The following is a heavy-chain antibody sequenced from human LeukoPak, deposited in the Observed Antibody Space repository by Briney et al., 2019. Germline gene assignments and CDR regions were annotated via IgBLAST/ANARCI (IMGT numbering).Heavy chain of an antibody. Sequence: SETLSLTCTLSGGSIGTFYWACMPEPPEKGRECIGYISYSGITKYSPSLKSRVTISVDTSKNQFFLKLTSVTAADTAVYYCARIQDYFDTSGYLYDGVFDIWGQGTMVTVSS. V-gene: IGHV4-59*01. CDR3: ARIQDYFDTSGYLYDGVFDI. CDR1: GGSIGTFY. J-gene: IGHJ3*02. CDR2: ISYSGIT. D-gene: IGHD3-22*01.